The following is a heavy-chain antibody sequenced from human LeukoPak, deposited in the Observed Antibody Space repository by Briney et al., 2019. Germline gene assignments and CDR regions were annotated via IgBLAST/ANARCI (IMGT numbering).Heavy chain of an antibody. CDR3: ARGPQPPRYSSSWYVGWFDP. J-gene: IGHJ5*02. D-gene: IGHD6-13*01. V-gene: IGHV4-34*01. CDR1: GGSFSSYY. CDR2: INHSGST. Sequence: PSETLSLTCAVYGGSFSSYYWSWIRQPPGKGLEWIGEINHSGSTNYNPSLKSRVTISVDTSKNQFSLKLSSVTAADTAVYYCARGPQPPRYSSSWYVGWFDPWGQGTLVTVSS.